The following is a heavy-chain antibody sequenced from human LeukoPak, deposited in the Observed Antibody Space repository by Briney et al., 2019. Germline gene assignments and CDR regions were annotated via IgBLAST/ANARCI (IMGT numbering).Heavy chain of an antibody. V-gene: IGHV4-34*01. CDR3: ARGQGTVTTH. CDR2: INHSGSA. Sequence: SETLSLTCAVSGGSFSGYYWTWIHQPPGKGLEWIGEINHSGSANYNPSLKSRVTISLDTSKNQFSLKLSSVTAADTAVHYCARGQGTVTTHWGQGTLVTVSS. D-gene: IGHD4-17*01. J-gene: IGHJ4*02. CDR1: GGSFSGYY.